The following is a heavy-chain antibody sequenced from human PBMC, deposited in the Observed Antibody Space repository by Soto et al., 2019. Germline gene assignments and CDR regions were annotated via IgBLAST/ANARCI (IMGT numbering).Heavy chain of an antibody. CDR3: ARESEDLPSNFDY. CDR2: ISSTTNYI. J-gene: IGHJ4*02. V-gene: IGHV3-21*06. Sequence: GGSLRLSCAASGFTFTGYSMNWVRQAPGRGLEWVSSISSTTNYIYYADSMKGRFTISRDNAKNSLYLEMTSLRDEDTAVYYCARESEDLPSNFDYWGQGTLVTVS. CDR1: GFTFTGYS.